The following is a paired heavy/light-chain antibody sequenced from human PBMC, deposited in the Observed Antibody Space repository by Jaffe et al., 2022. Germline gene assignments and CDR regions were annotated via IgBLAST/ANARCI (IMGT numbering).Heavy chain of an antibody. J-gene: IGHJ5*02. V-gene: IGHV3-23*01. Sequence: EVQLLESGGGLVQPGGSLRLSCAASGFTFNSYSMYWVRQAPGKGLECVSSISGSGDTTLFADSVKGRFTVSRDNSKNILYLQMNSLRAEDTGVYYCAKGHYHGSGNKWFDPWGQGTLVTVSS. CDR2: ISGSGDTT. CDR1: GFTFNSYS. D-gene: IGHD3-10*01. CDR3: AKGHYHGSGNKWFDP.
Light chain of an antibody. Sequence: EIVLTQSPGTLSLSPGERATLSCRASQSVSSNLAWYQQKPGQAPRLFIYDASSRATGIPARFSGSGSGTDFTLTISSLEPEDFAIYYCQQRNNWPITFGQGTRLEIK. CDR3: QQRNNWPIT. CDR2: DAS. V-gene: IGKV3-11*01. CDR1: QSVSSN. J-gene: IGKJ5*01.